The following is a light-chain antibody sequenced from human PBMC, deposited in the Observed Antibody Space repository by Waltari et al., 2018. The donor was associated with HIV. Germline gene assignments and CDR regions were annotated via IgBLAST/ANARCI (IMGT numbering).Light chain of an antibody. CDR2: EVS. CDR1: SSHVGGYNY. CDR3: SSYTSSSTLYV. V-gene: IGLV2-14*01. J-gene: IGLJ1*01. Sequence: QSALTQPASVSGSPGQSLTIPCTGTSSHVGGYNYVSWYQQHPGKVPKLMIFEVSNRPAGVSNRFSGSKSGNTASLTISGLQAEDEADYYCSSYTSSSTLYVFGSGTKVTVL.